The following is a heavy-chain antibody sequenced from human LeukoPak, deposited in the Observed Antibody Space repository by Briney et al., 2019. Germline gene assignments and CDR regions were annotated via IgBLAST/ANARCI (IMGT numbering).Heavy chain of an antibody. CDR2: ISVSSRIVI. J-gene: IGHJ3*01. Sequence: PGGSLRLSCAASGFTFSSYSMNWVRQAPGKGLEWLSYISVSSRIVIDYADSVKGRFTISRDDAKNSLYLQMNSLRAEDTAVYFCARDFGPRLYAFDVWGQGTMITVSS. CDR3: ARDFGPRLYAFDV. CDR1: GFTFSSYS. D-gene: IGHD3-16*01. V-gene: IGHV3-48*04.